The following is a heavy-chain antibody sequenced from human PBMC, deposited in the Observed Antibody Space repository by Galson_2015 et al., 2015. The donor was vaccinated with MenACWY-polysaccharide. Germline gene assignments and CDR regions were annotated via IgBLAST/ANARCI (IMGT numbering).Heavy chain of an antibody. CDR2: IYYSGST. J-gene: IGHJ3*02. V-gene: IGHV4-39*07. D-gene: IGHD2-8*02. CDR3: ARGWGRPI. Sequence: SETLSLTCTVSGGSISSSSDYWGWLRQPPGKGLEWIGSIYYSGSTYYNPSLKSRVTISVDTSKNQFSLNLRSVTVADTAVYYCARGWGRPIWGQGTTVTVSS. CDR1: GGSISSSSDY.